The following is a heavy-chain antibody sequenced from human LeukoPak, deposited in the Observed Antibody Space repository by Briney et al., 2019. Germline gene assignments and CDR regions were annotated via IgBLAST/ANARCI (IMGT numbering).Heavy chain of an antibody. D-gene: IGHD6-13*01. J-gene: IGHJ6*03. CDR3: ARVVGLTGYSSSWYSGYYYYMDV. V-gene: IGHV1-69*06. CDR1: GGTFNIYA. CDR2: IIPIFGTT. Sequence: ASVKVSCKASGGTFNIYAISWVRQAPGQGLEWMGGIIPIFGTTNYAQKFQDRVTITADKSTSTAYMELSSLRSEDTAVYYCARVVGLTGYSSSWYSGYYYYMDVWGKGTTVTVSS.